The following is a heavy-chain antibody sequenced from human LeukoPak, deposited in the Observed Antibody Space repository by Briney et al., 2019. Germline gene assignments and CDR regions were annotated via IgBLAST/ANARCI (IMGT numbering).Heavy chain of an antibody. Sequence: GGSLRLSCAASGFTFSSYSMNWVRRAPGKGLEWVSSISSSSSYIYYADSVKGRFTISRDNAKNSLYLQMNSLRAEDTAVYYCAGDETYDYVWGSYRYPFDYWGQGTLVTVPS. CDR1: GFTFSSYS. D-gene: IGHD3-16*02. CDR2: ISSSSSYI. V-gene: IGHV3-21*01. J-gene: IGHJ4*02. CDR3: AGDETYDYVWGSYRYPFDY.